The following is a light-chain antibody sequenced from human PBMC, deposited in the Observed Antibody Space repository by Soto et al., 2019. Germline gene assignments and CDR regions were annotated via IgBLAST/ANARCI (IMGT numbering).Light chain of an antibody. CDR2: DAS. CDR1: QSVSTN. J-gene: IGKJ4*01. Sequence: EIVLTQSPATLSLSPGETATLSCRASQSVSTNLAWYQQKPGQAPRLLIYDASNRATGIPARFSGSGSGTDFTLTMSSLVPEDFGVYYCQQRSNWPPLSFGGGTKVEIK. V-gene: IGKV3-11*01. CDR3: QQRSNWPPLS.